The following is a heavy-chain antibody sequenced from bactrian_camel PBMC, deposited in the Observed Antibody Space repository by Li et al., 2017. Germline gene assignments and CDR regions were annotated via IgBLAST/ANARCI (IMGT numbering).Heavy chain of an antibody. D-gene: IGHD6*01. V-gene: IGHV3S1*01. CDR3: AARPRRGFTSSSFRWYAAANYNY. CDR1: GYTFTTDC. CDR2: IYPGVGST. J-gene: IGHJ4*01. Sequence: HVQLVESGGGSVQAGGSLRLSCAASGYTFTTDCVGWFRQAPGKEREGVATIYPGVGSTYYADSVKGRFTVSRDNAKNTLYLQMDSLKPEDTAMYYCAARPRRGFTSSSFRWYAAANYNYWGQGTQVTVS.